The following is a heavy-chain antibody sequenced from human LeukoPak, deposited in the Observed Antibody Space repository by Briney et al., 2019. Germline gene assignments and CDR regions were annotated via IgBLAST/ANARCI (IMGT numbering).Heavy chain of an antibody. Sequence: SETLSLTCTVSGGSISRYYWSWIRQPPGKGLEWIGYIYYSVSTNYNPSLKSRVTISVDTSKNQFSLKLSSVTAADTAVYYCARGGPPYSYGYYYGMDVWGQGTTVTVSS. CDR2: IYYSVST. CDR3: ARGGPPYSYGYYYGMDV. CDR1: GGSISRYY. D-gene: IGHD5-18*01. V-gene: IGHV4-59*01. J-gene: IGHJ6*02.